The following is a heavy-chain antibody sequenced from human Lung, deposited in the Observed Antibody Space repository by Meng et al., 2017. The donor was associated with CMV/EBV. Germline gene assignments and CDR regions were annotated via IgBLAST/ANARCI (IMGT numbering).Heavy chain of an antibody. CDR3: ARPIEGIRETLDY. V-gene: IGHV3-7*01. J-gene: IGHJ4*02. D-gene: IGHD3-10*01. Sequence: GGSXRLXGAASGFTVTRNRMTGVGQAPGKGLEWVANINEEGTDKNYLDSVKGRFTISRDNVKKSVYLQMNTLRGEDTAVYYCARPIEGIRETLDYWGQGTXVTVSS. CDR2: INEEGTDK. CDR1: GFTVTRNR.